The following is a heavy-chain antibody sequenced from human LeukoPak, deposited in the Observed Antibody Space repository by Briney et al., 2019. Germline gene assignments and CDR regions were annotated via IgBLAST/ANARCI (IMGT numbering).Heavy chain of an antibody. CDR1: GFTFSSYG. CDR3: AKDNGEWLRLGGFDY. Sequence: PGGSLRLSCAASGFTFSSYGMHWVRQAPGKGLEWVAVISYDGSNKYYADSVKGRFTISRDNSKNTLYLQMNSLRAEDTAVYYCAKDNGEWLRLGGFDYWGQGTLVTVSS. CDR2: ISYDGSNK. V-gene: IGHV3-30*18. D-gene: IGHD5-12*01. J-gene: IGHJ4*02.